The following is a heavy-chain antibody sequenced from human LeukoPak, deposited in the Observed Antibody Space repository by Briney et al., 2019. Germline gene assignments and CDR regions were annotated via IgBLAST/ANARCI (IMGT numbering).Heavy chain of an antibody. CDR3: ARDLGRESWFDP. CDR1: GGTFSSYT. J-gene: IGHJ5*02. V-gene: IGHV1-69*04. Sequence: SVKVSCKASGGTFSSYTISWVRQAPGQGLEWMGRIIPILGIANYAQKFQGRVTITADKSTSTAYMELSSLRSEDTAVYYCARDLGRESWFDPWAREPWSPSPQ. CDR2: IIPILGIA. D-gene: IGHD3-16*01.